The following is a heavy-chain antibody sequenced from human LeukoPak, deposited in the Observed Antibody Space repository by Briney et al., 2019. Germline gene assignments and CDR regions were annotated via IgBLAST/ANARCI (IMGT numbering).Heavy chain of an antibody. D-gene: IGHD5-18*01. CDR3: ARDGDSYGPTYYYYMDV. J-gene: IGHJ6*03. CDR2: IYTSGST. Sequence: SETLSLTCTVSGGSISSYYWSWIRQPAGKGLEWIGRIYTSGSTNYNPSLKSRVTMSVDTSKNQFSLKLNSVTAADTAVYYCARDGDSYGPTYYYYMDVWGKGTTVTVSS. CDR1: GGSISSYY. V-gene: IGHV4-4*07.